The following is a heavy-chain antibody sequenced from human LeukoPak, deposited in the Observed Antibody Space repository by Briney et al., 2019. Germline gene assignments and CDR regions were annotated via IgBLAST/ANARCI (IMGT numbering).Heavy chain of an antibody. CDR1: GFTYSSYS. V-gene: IGHV3-48*01. CDR2: ISSSSSTI. D-gene: IGHD3-16*02. Sequence: GGTLRLSCAAWGFTYSSYSVKWVRQARGRGREGVSYISSSSSTIYYADSVKGRFTISRDNAKNSLYLQMNSLRAEDTAVYYCANKGNVWGSYRYETWGQGTLVTVSS. J-gene: IGHJ5*02. CDR3: ANKGNVWGSYRYET.